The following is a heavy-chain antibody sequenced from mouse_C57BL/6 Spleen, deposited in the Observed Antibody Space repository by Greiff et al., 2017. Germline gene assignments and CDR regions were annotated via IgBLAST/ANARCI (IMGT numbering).Heavy chain of an antibody. Sequence: DVQLVESGGGLVKPGGSLKLSCAASGFTFSSYTMSWVRQTPEKRLEWVATISGGGGNTYYPDSVKGRFTISRDNAKNTLYLQMSSLRSEDTALYYCARHPHYYGSSYWYFDVWGTGTTVTVSS. D-gene: IGHD1-1*01. CDR1: GFTFSSYT. V-gene: IGHV5-9*01. CDR2: ISGGGGNT. J-gene: IGHJ1*03. CDR3: ARHPHYYGSSYWYFDV.